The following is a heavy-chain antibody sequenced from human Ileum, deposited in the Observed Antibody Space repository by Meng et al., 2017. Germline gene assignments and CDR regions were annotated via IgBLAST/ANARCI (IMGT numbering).Heavy chain of an antibody. CDR2: INLNSGGT. Sequence: ASVKVSCKASGYTFTGYYMHWVRQAPGQGLEWMGWINLNSGGTNYAQKFQGRVTMTRDTSISTAYMGLSRLRSDDTAVYYCAGDENPHSSSWYQDAFDIWGQGTMVTVSS. J-gene: IGHJ3*02. V-gene: IGHV1-2*02. CDR1: GYTFTGYY. CDR3: AGDENPHSSSWYQDAFDI. D-gene: IGHD6-13*01.